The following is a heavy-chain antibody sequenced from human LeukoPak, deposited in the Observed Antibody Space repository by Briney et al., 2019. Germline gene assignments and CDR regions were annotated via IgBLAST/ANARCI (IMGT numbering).Heavy chain of an antibody. J-gene: IGHJ3*02. V-gene: IGHV3-15*01. CDR3: TRDRYYDLWSGYYRAFGI. D-gene: IGHD3-3*01. Sequence: GGSLRLSCAASGFTFSNAWMSWVRQAPGKGLEWVGRIKSKTDGGTTDYAAPVKGRFTISRDDSKNTLYLQMNSLKTEDTAVYYCTRDRYYDLWSGYYRAFGIWGQGTMVTVSS. CDR1: GFTFSNAW. CDR2: IKSKTDGGTT.